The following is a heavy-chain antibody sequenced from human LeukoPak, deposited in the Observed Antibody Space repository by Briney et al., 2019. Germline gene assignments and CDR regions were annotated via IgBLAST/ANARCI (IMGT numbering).Heavy chain of an antibody. CDR2: INSDGSST. CDR1: GFTFSSYW. CDR3: ARDTAMAEMPDY. D-gene: IGHD5-18*01. V-gene: IGHV3-74*01. J-gene: IGHJ4*02. Sequence: GGSLRLSCAASGFTFSSYWMHWVRQAPGKGLVWVSRINSDGSSTSYADSVKGRVTISRDNAKNTLYLQMNSLRAEDTAVYYCARDTAMAEMPDYWGQGTLVTVSS.